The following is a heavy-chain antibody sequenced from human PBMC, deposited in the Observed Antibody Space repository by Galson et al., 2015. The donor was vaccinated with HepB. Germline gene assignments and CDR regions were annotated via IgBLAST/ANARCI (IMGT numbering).Heavy chain of an antibody. CDR3: AKDLSGNWLGIAVAGTFWYGMDI. CDR2: MSYDGSNK. D-gene: IGHD6-19*01. J-gene: IGHJ6*02. CDR1: GFTFNSYG. Sequence: SLRLSCAASGFTFNSYGMHWVRQAPGKGLEWVAVMSYDGSNKYYADSVKGRFTISRDNSKNTLYLQMNSLRAEDTAVYYCAKDLSGNWLGIAVAGTFWYGMDIWGQGTTVTVSS. V-gene: IGHV3-30*18.